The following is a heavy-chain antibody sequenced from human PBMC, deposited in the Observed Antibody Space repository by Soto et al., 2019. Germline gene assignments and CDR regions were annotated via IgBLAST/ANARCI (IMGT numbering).Heavy chain of an antibody. Sequence: EVQLVESGGGLVKPGGSLRLSCAASGFTFSNAWMSWVRQAPGKGLEWVGRIKSKTDGGTTDYAAPVKGRFTISRDDSKNTLYLQMNSLKTEDTAVYYCTQQYSSSWYDAFDIWGQGTMVTVSS. D-gene: IGHD6-13*01. J-gene: IGHJ3*02. CDR3: TQQYSSSWYDAFDI. CDR1: GFTFSNAW. V-gene: IGHV3-15*01. CDR2: IKSKTDGGTT.